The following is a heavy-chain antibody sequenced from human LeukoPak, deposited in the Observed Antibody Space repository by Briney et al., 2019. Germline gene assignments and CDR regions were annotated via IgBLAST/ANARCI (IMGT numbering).Heavy chain of an antibody. Sequence: GGSLRLSCAASGFTFSSYSMNWVRQAPGKGLEWVSSISSSSSYIYYADSVKGRFTISRDNAKNSLYLQMNSLRAEDTAVYYCARDPHWNDVPYFDYWGQGTLVTVSS. CDR1: GFTFSSYS. D-gene: IGHD1-1*01. J-gene: IGHJ4*02. CDR2: ISSSSSYI. V-gene: IGHV3-21*01. CDR3: ARDPHWNDVPYFDY.